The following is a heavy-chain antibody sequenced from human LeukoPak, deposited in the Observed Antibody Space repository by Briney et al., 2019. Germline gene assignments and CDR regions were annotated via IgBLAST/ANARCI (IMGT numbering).Heavy chain of an antibody. CDR3: ATFWGSYRHFDY. CDR1: GYSISSGYY. D-gene: IGHD3-16*02. Sequence: ASQTLSLTCTVSGYSISSGYYWGWIRQPPGKGLEWIGSIYHSGSTYYNPSLKSRVTISVDTSKNQFSLKLSSVTAADTAVYYCATFWGSYRHFDYWGQGTLVTVSS. J-gene: IGHJ4*02. V-gene: IGHV4-38-2*02. CDR2: IYHSGST.